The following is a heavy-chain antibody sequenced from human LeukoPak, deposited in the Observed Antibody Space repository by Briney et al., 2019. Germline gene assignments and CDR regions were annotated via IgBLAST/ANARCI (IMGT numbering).Heavy chain of an antibody. V-gene: IGHV4-4*07. CDR1: GGSISSYY. Sequence: PSETLSLTCTVSGGSISSYYWSWIRQPAGKGLEWIGRIYTSGSTNYNPSLKSRVTMSVDTSKNQFSLKLSSVTAADTAVHYCAREATDFWSGYALDYWGQGTLVTVSS. CDR3: AREATDFWSGYALDY. CDR2: IYTSGST. D-gene: IGHD3-3*01. J-gene: IGHJ4*02.